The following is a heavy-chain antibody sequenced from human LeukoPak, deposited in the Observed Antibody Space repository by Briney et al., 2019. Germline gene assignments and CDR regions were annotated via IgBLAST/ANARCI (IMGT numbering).Heavy chain of an antibody. D-gene: IGHD2-15*01. Sequence: GSLRLSCAASGFTFSSYGMHWVRQAPGKGLEWVTFIQFDGSDKYFADPVKGRFTISRDNSKNTLYLQMNSLITEDTAVYYCAKAGVVGATPTFDYWGQGTLVTVSS. V-gene: IGHV3-30*02. CDR3: AKAGVVGATPTFDY. CDR1: GFTFSSYG. J-gene: IGHJ4*02. CDR2: IQFDGSDK.